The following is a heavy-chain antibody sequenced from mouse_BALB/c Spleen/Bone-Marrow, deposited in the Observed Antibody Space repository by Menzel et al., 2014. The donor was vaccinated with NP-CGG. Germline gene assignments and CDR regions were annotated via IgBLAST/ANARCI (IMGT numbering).Heavy chain of an antibody. CDR1: GFNIKDTY. D-gene: IGHD1-1*01. CDR2: IDPANGNT. Sequence: VQLQQSGAELVKPGASVKLSCTASGFNIKDTYMHWVKPRPEQGLEWIGRIDPANGNTKYDPKFQGKATITADTSSNXAYLQLSSLTSEDTAVYYCARYDYGWYFYVWGAGTTVTVSS. CDR3: ARYDYGWYFYV. J-gene: IGHJ1*01. V-gene: IGHV14-3*02.